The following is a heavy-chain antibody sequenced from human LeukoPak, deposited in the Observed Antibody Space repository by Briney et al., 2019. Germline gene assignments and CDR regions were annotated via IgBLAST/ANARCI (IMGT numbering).Heavy chain of an antibody. CDR1: GYTFTGYY. CDR3: ARAPDEDYDILTGYYPSRHSIGY. J-gene: IGHJ4*02. V-gene: IGHV1-2*02. Sequence: ASVKVSCKASGYTFTGYYMHWVRQAPGQGLEWMGWINPNSGGTNYAQKFQGRVTMTRDTSISTAYMELSRLRSDDTAVYYCARAPDEDYDILTGYYPSRHSIGYWGQGTLVTVSS. D-gene: IGHD3-9*01. CDR2: INPNSGGT.